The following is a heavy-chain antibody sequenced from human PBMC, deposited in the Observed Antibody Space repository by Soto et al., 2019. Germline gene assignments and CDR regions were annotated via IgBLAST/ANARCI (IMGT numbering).Heavy chain of an antibody. D-gene: IGHD6-6*01. CDR1: GFTFSSYW. Sequence: GGSLRLSCAASGFTFSSYWMSWVRQAPGKGLEWVANIKQDGSEKYYVDSVKGRFTISIDNAKNSLYLQMNSLRAEDTAVYYCARRIAARRGYYYYGMDVWGQGTTVTVSS. CDR2: IKQDGSEK. J-gene: IGHJ6*02. V-gene: IGHV3-7*03. CDR3: ARRIAARRGYYYYGMDV.